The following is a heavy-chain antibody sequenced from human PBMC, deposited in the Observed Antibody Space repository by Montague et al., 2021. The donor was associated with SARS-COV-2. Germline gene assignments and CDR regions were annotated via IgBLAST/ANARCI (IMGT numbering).Heavy chain of an antibody. CDR1: GFTFSSYA. Sequence: SLRLFCAASGFTFSSYAMSWVRQAPGKGLEWVSVIYSGGSSTYYADSVKGRFTISRDNSKNTLYLQMNSLRAEDTAVYYCAKGKGRTIFGLVIPDFDYDYGMDVWGQGTTVTVSS. CDR2: IYSGGSST. J-gene: IGHJ6*02. D-gene: IGHD3-3*01. V-gene: IGHV3-23*03. CDR3: AKGKGRTIFGLVIPDFDYDYGMDV.